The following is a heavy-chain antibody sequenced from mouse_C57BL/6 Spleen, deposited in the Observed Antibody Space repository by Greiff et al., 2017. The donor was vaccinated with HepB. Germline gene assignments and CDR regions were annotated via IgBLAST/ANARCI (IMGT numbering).Heavy chain of an antibody. CDR3: AREEYYYGSSYSWFAY. Sequence: QVQLQQPGTELVKPGASVKLSCKASGYTFTSYWMHWVKQRPGQGLEWIGNINPSNGGTNYNEKFKSKATLTVDKSSSTAYMQLSSLTSEDSAVYYCAREEYYYGSSYSWFAYWGQGTLVTVSA. D-gene: IGHD1-1*01. V-gene: IGHV1-53*01. CDR1: GYTFTSYW. CDR2: INPSNGGT. J-gene: IGHJ3*01.